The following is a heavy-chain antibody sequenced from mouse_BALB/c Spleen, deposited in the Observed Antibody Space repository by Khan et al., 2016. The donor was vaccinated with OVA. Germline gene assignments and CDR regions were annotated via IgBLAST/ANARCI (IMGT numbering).Heavy chain of an antibody. CDR1: GYTFTSFC. CDR3: TRAGCGAFAY. V-gene: IGHV1S81*02. J-gene: IGHJ3*01. D-gene: IGHD1-1*02. CDR2: INPGNGGI. Sequence: QVQLMQSGAELVKPGASVRLSCKASGYTFTSFCLYWVKQRPGQGLEWIGDINPGNGGIYFTEKFKTKVTLSGDKSSSTAYMQISSLTSEDSAIYYCTRAGCGAFAYWGQGTLVTVAA.